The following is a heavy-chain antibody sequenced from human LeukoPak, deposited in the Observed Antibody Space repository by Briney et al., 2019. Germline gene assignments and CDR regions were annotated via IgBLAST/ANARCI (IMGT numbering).Heavy chain of an antibody. J-gene: IGHJ6*01. CDR2: IYYSGSA. Sequence: SETLSLTCTASGVSISSYCWSWIRQAPGKGLEWIGYIYYSGSANDNPSFMNRVTISVDTTNNQFSLQLISVTDADATVFYCGRGYGSGSSYYYYGMVVWGEGTTVSVFS. CDR1: GVSISSYC. D-gene: IGHD3-10*01. V-gene: IGHV4-59*01. CDR3: GRGYGSGSSYYYYGMVV.